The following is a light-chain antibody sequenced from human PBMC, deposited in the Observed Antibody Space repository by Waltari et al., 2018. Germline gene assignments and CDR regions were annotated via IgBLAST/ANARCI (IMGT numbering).Light chain of an antibody. CDR3: SSCVGNNNLI. Sequence: QTARTQPPSASGSSGQPVTISCPGTSSDVGGYKYVYWYQQHPGKAPKLMIYEVSKRPSGVPDRFSGSKSGNPASLTVSRLQAEDEADYYCSSCVGNNNLIFGGGTKLTVL. V-gene: IGLV2-8*01. CDR1: SSDVGGYKY. CDR2: EVS. J-gene: IGLJ2*01.